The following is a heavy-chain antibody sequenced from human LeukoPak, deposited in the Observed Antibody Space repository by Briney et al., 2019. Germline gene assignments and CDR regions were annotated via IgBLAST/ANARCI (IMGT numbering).Heavy chain of an antibody. D-gene: IGHD3-10*01. J-gene: IGHJ4*02. CDR2: INHSGST. CDR3: ARGRGWLVRGVPYY. V-gene: IGHV4-34*01. CDR1: GGSFTGYY. Sequence: PSETLSLTCAVYGGSFTGYYCTWIRQPPGKGLEWIGEINHSGSTNYNPSLKSRVTISLDTSKNQFSLKLSSVTAADTAVYYCARGRGWLVRGVPYYWGQGTLVTVSS.